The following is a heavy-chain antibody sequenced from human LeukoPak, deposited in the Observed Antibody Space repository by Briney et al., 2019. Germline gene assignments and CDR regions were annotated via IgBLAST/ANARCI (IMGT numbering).Heavy chain of an antibody. V-gene: IGHV3-30*04. J-gene: IGHJ4*02. Sequence: GGSLRLSCAASGFTFSSYAMHWVRQAPGKGLEWVAVISYDGSNKYYADSVKGRFTISRDNSKNTLYLQMNSLRAEDTAVYYCASRNPYSSSWLGGHDYWGQGTLVTVSS. D-gene: IGHD6-13*01. CDR3: ASRNPYSSSWLGGHDY. CDR1: GFTFSSYA. CDR2: ISYDGSNK.